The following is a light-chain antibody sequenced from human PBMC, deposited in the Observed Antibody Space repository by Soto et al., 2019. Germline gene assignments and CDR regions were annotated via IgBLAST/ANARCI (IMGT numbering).Light chain of an antibody. CDR2: GTT. V-gene: IGKV3-20*01. Sequence: EIVLTQSPGTLSLSPGETATLSCRASQTVNSNYLAWYQHKPGQAPRLLIYGTTSRATGVPDRFSGGGSGTAFTLTISGLEPEDFALYNCQQYVSSPPTFGGGTKVEIK. CDR3: QQYVSSPPT. CDR1: QTVNSNY. J-gene: IGKJ4*01.